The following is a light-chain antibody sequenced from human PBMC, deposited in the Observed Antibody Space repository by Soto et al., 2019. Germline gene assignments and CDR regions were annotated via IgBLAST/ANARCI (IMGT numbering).Light chain of an antibody. V-gene: IGLV2-14*01. CDR3: ISYTGSSTSYV. J-gene: IGLJ1*01. CDR2: EVT. Sequence: QSVLTQPASVSGSPGQSITISCSGTSSDVGSYNHVAWYQQFPGKTPKLIIYEVTYRPSGVSHRFSASKSGNTASLTISGLQAEDEADYYCISYTGSSTSYVFWTGTKVAVL. CDR1: SSDVGSYNH.